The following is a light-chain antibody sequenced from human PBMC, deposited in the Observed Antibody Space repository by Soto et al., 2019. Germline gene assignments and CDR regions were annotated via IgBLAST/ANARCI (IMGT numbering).Light chain of an antibody. CDR2: NDS. V-gene: IGLV3-21*02. CDR3: QVWDGASGVV. Sequence: SYELTQTPSVSVAPGQAARITCGGNNIGSKSVHWYQQKPGQAPVLVVHNDSDRPSGIPERFSGSNSGNTATLTISRVEAGDEADYFCQVWDGASGVVFGEGTKLTVL. CDR1: NIGSKS. J-gene: IGLJ2*01.